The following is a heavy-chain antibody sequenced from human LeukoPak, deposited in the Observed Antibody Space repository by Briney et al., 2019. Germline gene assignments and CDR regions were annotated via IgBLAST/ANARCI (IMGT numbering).Heavy chain of an antibody. Sequence: KPGGSLRLSCATSGFTFSNVWMTWVRQAPGKGLEWVGRVKSKADGGTTDYAAPVRGRFTISTDDSKNTLYLQMNSLKTGDTAVYYCTTDLGMATNHWGQGTLVTVSS. J-gene: IGHJ4*02. V-gene: IGHV3-15*01. D-gene: IGHD5-12*01. CDR1: GFTFSNVW. CDR2: VKSKADGGTT. CDR3: TTDLGMATNH.